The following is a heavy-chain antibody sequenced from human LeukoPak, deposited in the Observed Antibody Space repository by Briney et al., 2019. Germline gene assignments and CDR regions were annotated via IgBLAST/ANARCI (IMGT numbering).Heavy chain of an antibody. V-gene: IGHV1-69*02. CDR2: IIPILGIA. CDR1: GGTFSSYT. J-gene: IGHJ5*02. Sequence: ASVKVSCKASGGTFSSYTISWVRQAPGQGLEWMGRIIPILGIANYAQKFQGRVTITADKFTSTAYMELSSLRSEDTAVYYCTSSSYANNWFDPWGQGTLVTVSS. D-gene: IGHD3-16*01. CDR3: TSSSYANNWFDP.